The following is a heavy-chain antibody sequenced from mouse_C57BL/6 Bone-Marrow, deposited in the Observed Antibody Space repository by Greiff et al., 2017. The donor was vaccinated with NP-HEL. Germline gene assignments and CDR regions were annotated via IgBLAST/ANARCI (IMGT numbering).Heavy chain of an antibody. CDR2: ISYSGST. V-gene: IGHV3-8*01. CDR1: GYSITSDY. CDR3: ARAYYGSSMYYFDY. Sequence: VQLKESGPGLAKPSQSLSLSCSVTGYSITSDYWNWIRKFPGNKLEYMGYISYSGSTSYNPSPNSRISITRDTSKNQYYLQLNSVTTEDTATYYCARAYYGSSMYYFDYWGQGTTLTVST. J-gene: IGHJ2*01. D-gene: IGHD1-1*01.